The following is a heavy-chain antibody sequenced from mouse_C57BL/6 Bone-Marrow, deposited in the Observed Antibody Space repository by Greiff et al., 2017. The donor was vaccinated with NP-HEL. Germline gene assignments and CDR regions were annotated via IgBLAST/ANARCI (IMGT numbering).Heavy chain of an antibody. J-gene: IGHJ1*03. CDR2: ILPGSGST. CDR3: ARSPPNSYYYGSSLWYFDV. D-gene: IGHD1-1*01. Sequence: VQLQQSGAELMKPGASVKLSCKATGYTFTGYWIEWVKQRPGHGLEWIGEILPGSGSTNYYEKFKGKATFTADPSSNTAYMQLSSLTTEDSAIYYCARSPPNSYYYGSSLWYFDVWGTGTTVTVSS. V-gene: IGHV1-9*01. CDR1: GYTFTGYW.